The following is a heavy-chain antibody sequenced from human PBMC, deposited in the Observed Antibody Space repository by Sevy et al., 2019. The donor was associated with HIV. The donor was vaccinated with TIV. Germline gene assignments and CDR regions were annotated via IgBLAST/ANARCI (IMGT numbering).Heavy chain of an antibody. CDR1: GFTFSSYA. CDR2: ISGSGGGT. CDR3: AKVGFTTGQGAGLGGMDV. V-gene: IGHV3-23*01. J-gene: IGHJ6*02. D-gene: IGHD3-10*01. Sequence: GGSLRLSCAASGFTFSSYAMSWVRQAPGKGLEWVSAISGSGGGTYYADSVKGRFTISRGNSKNTLYLQMNSLRAEDTAVYYGAKVGFTTGQGAGLGGMDVWGQGTTVTVSS.